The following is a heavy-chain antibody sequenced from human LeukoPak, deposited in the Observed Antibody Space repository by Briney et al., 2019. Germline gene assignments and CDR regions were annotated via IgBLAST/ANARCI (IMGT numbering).Heavy chain of an antibody. J-gene: IGHJ4*02. D-gene: IGHD6-19*01. V-gene: IGHV3-7*01. CDR2: IKQDGSEK. Sequence: GGSLRLSCAASGFTFSSYWMTWVRQAPGKGLESVANIKQDGSEKYYVDSVKGRFTISRDNAKNSLYLQMNSLRAEDTAVYYCARARTSGWYGVSGYWGQGTLVTVSS. CDR3: ARARTSGWYGVSGY. CDR1: GFTFSSYW.